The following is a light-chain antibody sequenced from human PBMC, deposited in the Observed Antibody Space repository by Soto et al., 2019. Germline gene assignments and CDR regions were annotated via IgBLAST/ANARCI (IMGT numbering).Light chain of an antibody. CDR2: DAS. CDR3: QQYENLPS. J-gene: IGKJ4*01. CDR1: HYISNY. V-gene: IGKV1-33*01. Sequence: DIHLAQSPSSFASSLVGSGTVACHASHYISNYLNWHQQKPGKAPKALIHDASNLATGVPSRFSGSGSGTDFTFTINSLQPEDIGTYYCQQYENLPSFGGGTKVDIK.